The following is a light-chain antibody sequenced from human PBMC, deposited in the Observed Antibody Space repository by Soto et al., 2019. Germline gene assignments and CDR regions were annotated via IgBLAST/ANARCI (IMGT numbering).Light chain of an antibody. CDR1: SNDVGGYNY. V-gene: IGLV2-14*01. CDR3: SSYTSSSTPVV. Sequence: SVLTQPASVSGSPGQSITISCTGTSNDVGGYNYVSWYQQHPGKAPKLMIYEVSNRPSGVSNRFSGSKSGNTACLTISGLQAEDEADYYCSSYTSSSTPVVFGGGTKVTVL. J-gene: IGLJ2*01. CDR2: EVS.